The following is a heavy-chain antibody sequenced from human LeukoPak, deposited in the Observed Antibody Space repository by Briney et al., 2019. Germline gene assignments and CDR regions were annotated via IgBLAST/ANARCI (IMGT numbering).Heavy chain of an antibody. D-gene: IGHD4-11*01. V-gene: IGHV4-59*01. CDR3: ARGLQATVTRGFDY. CDR2: IYYSGST. Sequence: PSETLSLTCTVSGGSISSYYWSWIRQPPGKGLEWIGYIYYSGSTNYNPSLKSRVTISVDTSKNQFSLKLSSVTAADTAVYYCARGLQATVTRGFDYWGRGILVTVSS. J-gene: IGHJ4*02. CDR1: GGSISSYY.